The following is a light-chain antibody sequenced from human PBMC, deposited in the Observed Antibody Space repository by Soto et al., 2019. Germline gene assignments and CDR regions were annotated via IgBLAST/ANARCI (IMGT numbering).Light chain of an antibody. J-gene: IGLJ3*02. CDR1: SNDIGAHYY. CDR3: QAYDYSLTASV. CDR2: EVD. V-gene: IGLV2-14*01. Sequence: QSALTQPASVSGSLGQSITISCTGTSNDIGAHYYVSWYQHHPGKAPKLIIFEVDRRPSGVSGRFSGSKSANTASLIISGLQPEDEADYYCQAYDYSLTASVFGGGTKLTVL.